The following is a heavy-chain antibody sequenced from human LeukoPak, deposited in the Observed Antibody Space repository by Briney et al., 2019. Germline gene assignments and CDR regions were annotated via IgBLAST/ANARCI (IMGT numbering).Heavy chain of an antibody. CDR3: ARSDSSGYYSPWAFDY. CDR1: GYSISSGYY. Sequence: PSETLSLTCTVSGYSISSGYYWGWIRQPPGKGLEWIGSIYHSGSTYYNPSLKSRVTISVDTSKNQFSLKLSSVTAADTAVYYCARSDSSGYYSPWAFDYWGQGTLVTVSS. J-gene: IGHJ4*02. V-gene: IGHV4-38-2*02. CDR2: IYHSGST. D-gene: IGHD3-22*01.